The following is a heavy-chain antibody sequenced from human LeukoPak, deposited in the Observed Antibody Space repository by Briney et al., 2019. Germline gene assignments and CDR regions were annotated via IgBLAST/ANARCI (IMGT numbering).Heavy chain of an antibody. CDR3: ARDLAWLYFHN. V-gene: IGHV3-23*01. D-gene: IGHD3-22*01. CDR2: ISDSGGST. J-gene: IGHJ1*01. CDR1: GFTFSNYG. Sequence: GGSLRLSCVASGFTFSNYGMHWVRQAPGKGLEWVSGISDSGGSTYYADSVKGRFTISRDNSKNTLYLQMNSLRAEDTAVYYCARDLAWLYFHNWGQGTLVTVSS.